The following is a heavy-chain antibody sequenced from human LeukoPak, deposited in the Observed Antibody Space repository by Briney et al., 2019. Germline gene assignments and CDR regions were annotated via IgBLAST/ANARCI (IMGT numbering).Heavy chain of an antibody. D-gene: IGHD1-26*01. V-gene: IGHV1-69*05. J-gene: IGHJ3*02. Sequence: GASVKVSCKASGGTFSSYAISWVRQAPGQGLEWMGGIIPIFGTANYAQKFQGRVTITTDESTSTAYMELSSLRSEDTAVYYCASLRGPVIYSGSPGAFDIWGQGTMVTVSS. CDR2: IIPIFGTA. CDR1: GGTFSSYA. CDR3: ASLRGPVIYSGSPGAFDI.